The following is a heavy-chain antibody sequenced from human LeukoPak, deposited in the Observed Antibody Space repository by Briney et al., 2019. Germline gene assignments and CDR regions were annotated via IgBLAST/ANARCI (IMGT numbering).Heavy chain of an antibody. Sequence: SETLSLTCTVSGGSISSYYWSWIRQPPGKGLEWIGYIYSSGSTNYNPSLKSRVTISVDTSKNQFSLKLSSVTAADTAVYYCAREARGIVGFDYWGQGTLVTVSS. D-gene: IGHD3-16*01. V-gene: IGHV4-59*01. CDR1: GGSISSYY. CDR3: AREARGIVGFDY. J-gene: IGHJ4*02. CDR2: IYSSGST.